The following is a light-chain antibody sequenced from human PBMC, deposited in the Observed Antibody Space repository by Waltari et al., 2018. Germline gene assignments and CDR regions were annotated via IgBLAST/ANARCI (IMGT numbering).Light chain of an antibody. CDR2: DVS. V-gene: IGLV2-14*03. Sequence: QSALTQPASVSGSPGQSITMSCTGTSSDIGTYNYVSWYQQHPGKAPKLMIHDVSNRPSGVSNRFSGSKSGITASLTISGLRAEDEADYYCSSYSDSSTLVVFGGGTKLTVL. J-gene: IGLJ3*02. CDR1: SSDIGTYNY. CDR3: SSYSDSSTLVV.